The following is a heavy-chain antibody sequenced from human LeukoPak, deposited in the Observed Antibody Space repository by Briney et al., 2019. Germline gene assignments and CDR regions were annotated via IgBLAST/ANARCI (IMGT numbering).Heavy chain of an antibody. CDR2: TYYSGST. CDR1: GGSISGYY. V-gene: IGHV4-59*01. J-gene: IGHJ4*02. CDR3: ARGSAWVGY. Sequence: PSETLSLTCTVSGGSISGYYWSWIRQPPGKGLEWIGYTYYSGSTNYNPSLKSRVTISVDTSKNQFSLKLSSVTAADTAVYYCARGSAWVGYWGQGTLVTVSS.